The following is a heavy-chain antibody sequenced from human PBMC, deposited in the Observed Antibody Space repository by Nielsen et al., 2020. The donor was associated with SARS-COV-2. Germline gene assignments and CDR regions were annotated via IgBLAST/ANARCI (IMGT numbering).Heavy chain of an antibody. CDR2: IKQDGSEK. V-gene: IGHV3-7*03. D-gene: IGHD3-3*01. J-gene: IGHJ6*02. CDR1: GFTFSSYW. CDR3: TRDRTYYDFWSGYYLSYYYGMDV. Sequence: GESLKISCAASGFTFSSYWMSWVRQAPGKGLEWVANIKQDGSEKYYVDSVKGRFTISRDNAKNSLYLQMNSLKTEDTAVYYCTRDRTYYDFWSGYYLSYYYGMDVWGQGTTVTVSS.